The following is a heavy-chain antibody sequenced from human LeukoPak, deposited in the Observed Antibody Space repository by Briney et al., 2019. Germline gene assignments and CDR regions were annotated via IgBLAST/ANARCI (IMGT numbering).Heavy chain of an antibody. CDR2: ISQSGIT. CDR3: ARGGYYDSSGFDAFDI. J-gene: IGHJ3*02. CDR1: GGSISRNNW. D-gene: IGHD3-22*01. Sequence: PSETLSLTCAVSGGSISRNNWWSWVRQPPGKGLEWIGEISQSGITKYNPSLKSRVTISVDRSKNQFSLKLSSVTAADTAVYYCARGGYYDSSGFDAFDIWGQGTMVTVSS. V-gene: IGHV4-4*02.